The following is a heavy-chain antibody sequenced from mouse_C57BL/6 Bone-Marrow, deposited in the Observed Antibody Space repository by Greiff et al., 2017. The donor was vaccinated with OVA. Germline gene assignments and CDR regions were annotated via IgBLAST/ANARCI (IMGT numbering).Heavy chain of an antibody. CDR3: TIITTVVAHYWYFDV. CDR1: GYTFTDYE. J-gene: IGHJ1*03. D-gene: IGHD1-1*01. V-gene: IGHV1-15*01. CDR2: IDPETGGT. Sequence: VQLQQSGAELVRPGASVTLSCKASGYTFTDYEMHWVKQTPVHGLEWIGAIDPETGGTAYNPKFKGKAILTADKSSSTAYMELRSLTSENSAVYYCTIITTVVAHYWYFDVWGTGTTVTVSS.